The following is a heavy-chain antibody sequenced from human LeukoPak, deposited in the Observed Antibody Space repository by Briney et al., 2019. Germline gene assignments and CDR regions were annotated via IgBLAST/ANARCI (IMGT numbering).Heavy chain of an antibody. CDR3: VRDWFGDLTLVY. CDR2: INTNTGNP. D-gene: IGHD3-10*01. Sequence: ASVKVSCKASGGTFSSYAISWVRQAPGQGLEWRGWINTNTGNPTYAQGFTGRFVFSLDTSVNTAYLQISSLKPDDTAVYYCVRDWFGDLTLVYWGRGTLVTVSS. J-gene: IGHJ4*02. CDR1: GGTFSSYA. V-gene: IGHV7-4-1*02.